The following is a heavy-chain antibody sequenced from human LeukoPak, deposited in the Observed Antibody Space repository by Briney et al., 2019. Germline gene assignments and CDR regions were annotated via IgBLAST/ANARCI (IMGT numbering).Heavy chain of an antibody. CDR2: ISYDGSNK. V-gene: IGHV3-30*14. CDR1: GFTFSSYA. D-gene: IGHD2/OR15-2a*01. J-gene: IGHJ4*02. CDR3: ARDIPDNSYEY. Sequence: GGSLRLSCAASGFTFSSYAMHWVRQAPGKGLEWVAVISYDGSNKYYADSVKGRFTISRDISKKTVYLEMNNLSAEDTAVYYCARDIPDNSYEYWGQGTLVTVSA.